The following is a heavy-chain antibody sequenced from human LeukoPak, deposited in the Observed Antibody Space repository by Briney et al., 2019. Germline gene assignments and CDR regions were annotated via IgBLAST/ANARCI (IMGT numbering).Heavy chain of an antibody. V-gene: IGHV3-21*01. Sequence: GGSLRLSCVVSGFTLKTFKMNWVRQAPGQWLEWVSSISSDSTYISYADSVKGRYTISGDNAKNSMYLQMDSLRAEDTAVYYCARVRRDGYYFDSWGQGTLVTVSS. CDR1: GFTLKTFK. D-gene: IGHD5-24*01. CDR3: ARVRRDGYYFDS. CDR2: ISSDSTYI. J-gene: IGHJ4*02.